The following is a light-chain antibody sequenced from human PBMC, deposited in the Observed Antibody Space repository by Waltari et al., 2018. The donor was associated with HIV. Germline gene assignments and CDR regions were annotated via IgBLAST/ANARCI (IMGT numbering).Light chain of an antibody. CDR1: SIGHTS. CDR3: EVWDETRNRVV. V-gene: IGLV3-21*04. J-gene: IGLJ2*01. Sequence: YVLPQPPSVSVAQGNTATITCEGDSIGHTSVHWYQQKSGQDPQLIIYYDSDRPSGIPERFSGSNSGSAATLTISRVEDGDEADYYCEVWDETRNRVVFGGGTKLFAL. CDR2: YDS.